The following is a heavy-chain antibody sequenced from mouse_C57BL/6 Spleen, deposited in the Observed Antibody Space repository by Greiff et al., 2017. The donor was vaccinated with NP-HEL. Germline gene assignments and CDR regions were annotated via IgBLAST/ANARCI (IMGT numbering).Heavy chain of an antibody. J-gene: IGHJ4*01. Sequence: VQLQQPGAELVMPGASVKLSCKASGYTFTSYWMHWVKQRPGQGLEWIGEIDPSDSYTNYNQKFKGKSTLTVDKSSSTAYMQLSSLTSEDSAVYYCARRDYYGKRAMDYWGQGTSVTVSS. V-gene: IGHV1-69*01. D-gene: IGHD1-1*01. CDR2: IDPSDSYT. CDR3: ARRDYYGKRAMDY. CDR1: GYTFTSYW.